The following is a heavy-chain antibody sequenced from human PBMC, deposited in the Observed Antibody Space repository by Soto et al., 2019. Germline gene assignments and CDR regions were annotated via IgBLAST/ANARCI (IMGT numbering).Heavy chain of an antibody. CDR3: ARVSPNYGSGSYYNSWFDP. D-gene: IGHD3-10*01. Sequence: GGSLRLSCAASGFTFSSYGMHWVRQAPGKGLEWVAVIWYDGSNKYYADSVKGRFTISRDNSKNTLYLQMNSLRAEDTAVYYCARVSPNYGSGSYYNSWFDPWGQGTLVTVSS. J-gene: IGHJ5*02. CDR2: IWYDGSNK. V-gene: IGHV3-33*01. CDR1: GFTFSSYG.